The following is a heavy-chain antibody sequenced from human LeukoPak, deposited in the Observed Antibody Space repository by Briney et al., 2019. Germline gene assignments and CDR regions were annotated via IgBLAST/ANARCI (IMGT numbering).Heavy chain of an antibody. J-gene: IGHJ5*02. CDR3: TRVFDDYYDSSADPPLWFDP. Sequence: SSETLSLTCTVSGGSISSYFWSWIRQPPGMGLEWIGYVYYSGSPKYNPSLKSRVTISVDTSKNQFSLRLRSVTAADTAVYYCTRVFDDYYDSSADPPLWFDPWGQGTLVTVSS. V-gene: IGHV4-59*01. CDR1: GGSISSYF. CDR2: VYYSGSP. D-gene: IGHD3-22*01.